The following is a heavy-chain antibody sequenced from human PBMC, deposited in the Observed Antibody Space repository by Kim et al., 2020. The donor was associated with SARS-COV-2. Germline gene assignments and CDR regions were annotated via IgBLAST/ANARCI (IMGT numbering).Heavy chain of an antibody. D-gene: IGHD2-15*01. CDR3: AMQTCFDGSCYESA. Sequence: SETLSLTCTVYGDSISGYYWRRLRQPTGKELEGIGSNYYSGSTNYNPSLKSRDTISAHTFKEQFSLPLSSVTSADTAVNYCAMQTCFDGSCYESAWGQG. CDR2: NYYSGST. J-gene: IGHJ4*02. V-gene: IGHV4-59*08. CDR1: GDSISGYY.